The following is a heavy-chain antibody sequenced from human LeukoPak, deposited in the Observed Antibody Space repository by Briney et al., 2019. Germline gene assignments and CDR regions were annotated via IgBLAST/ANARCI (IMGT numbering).Heavy chain of an antibody. CDR1: GYTLTELS. D-gene: IGHD4-17*01. CDR3: ATGFMTTVTHFDY. CDR2: FDPEDGET. V-gene: IGHV1-24*01. Sequence: ASVKVSFKVSGYTLTELSMHWVRQAPGKGREWMGGFDPEDGETIYTQKFQGRVTMTEDTSTDTAYMELSSLRSEDTAVYYCATGFMTTVTHFDYWGQGTLVTVSS. J-gene: IGHJ4*02.